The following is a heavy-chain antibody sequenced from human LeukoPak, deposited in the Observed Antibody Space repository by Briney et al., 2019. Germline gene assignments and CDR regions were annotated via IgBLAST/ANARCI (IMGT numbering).Heavy chain of an antibody. CDR2: ISWNSGSI. Sequence: PGRSLRLSCAASGFTFDDYAMHWVRHAPGNGLEWVSGISWNSGSIGYADSVKGRFTISRDNAKNSLYLQMNSLRAEDTALYYCAKGSSGWTSDAFDIWGQGTMVTVSS. CDR1: GFTFDDYA. CDR3: AKGSSGWTSDAFDI. D-gene: IGHD6-19*01. J-gene: IGHJ3*02. V-gene: IGHV3-9*01.